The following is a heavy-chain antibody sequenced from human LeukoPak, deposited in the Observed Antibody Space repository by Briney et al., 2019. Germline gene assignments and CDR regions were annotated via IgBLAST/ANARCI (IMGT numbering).Heavy chain of an antibody. V-gene: IGHV4-34*01. J-gene: IGHJ6*02. Sequence: SETLSLTCAVYGGSFSGYYWNWIRQPPGKGLEWIGEINHTGSTNYNPSLKSRVTISVDTSKNQFSLKLSSVTAVDTAVYYCARGRRGDGMDVWGQGTTVTVSS. CDR3: ARGRRGDGMDV. CDR1: GGSFSGYY. D-gene: IGHD2-15*01. CDR2: INHTGST.